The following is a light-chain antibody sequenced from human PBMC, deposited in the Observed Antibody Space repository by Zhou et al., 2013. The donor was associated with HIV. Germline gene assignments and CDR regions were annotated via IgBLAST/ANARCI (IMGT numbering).Light chain of an antibody. V-gene: IGKV1-17*01. CDR2: AAS. CDR1: QDISRW. J-gene: IGKJ1*01. CDR3: LQHNSYPWT. Sequence: DIQMTQSPSSLSASVGDRVTITCRASQDISRWLDWYQQKPGKAPKLLISAASSLQSGVPSRFIGIGSGTEFTLTISSLQPEDFATYYCLQHNSYPWTFGQGTKVEIK.